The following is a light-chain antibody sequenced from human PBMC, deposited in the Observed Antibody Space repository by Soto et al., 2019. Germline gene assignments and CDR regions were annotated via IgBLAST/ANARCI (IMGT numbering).Light chain of an antibody. V-gene: IGKV3-15*01. Sequence: EIVMTQSPATLSVSPGERATLSCRASQSVNSKLAWYQKKPGQAPRLLIYGASTRATGIPARFSGSGSGPEFTLTISSLQSEDFALYYCQQYDNWPPEYTFGQGTKLEIK. CDR1: QSVNSK. CDR2: GAS. J-gene: IGKJ2*01. CDR3: QQYDNWPPEYT.